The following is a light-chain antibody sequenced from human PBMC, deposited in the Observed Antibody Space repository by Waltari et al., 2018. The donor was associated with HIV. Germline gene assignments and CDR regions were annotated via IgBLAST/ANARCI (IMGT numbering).Light chain of an antibody. J-gene: IGLJ3*02. CDR1: SSDVGSYNL. CDR3: CSYAGSRTSWV. V-gene: IGLV2-23*02. Sequence: QSALTQPASVSGSPGQSIPISCTGTSSDVGSYNLVSWYQQHPGKAPKLMIYEVSKRPSGVSNRFSGSKSGNTASLTISGLQAEDEANYYCCSYAGSRTSWVFGGGTKLTVL. CDR2: EVS.